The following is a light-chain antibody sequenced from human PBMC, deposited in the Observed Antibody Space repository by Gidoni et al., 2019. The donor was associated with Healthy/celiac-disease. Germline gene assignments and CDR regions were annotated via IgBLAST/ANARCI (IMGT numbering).Light chain of an antibody. CDR2: GAS. Sequence: EIMFTHSPGTLSLSPGERATLSCRASQSVSSSYLAWYQQKPGQAPRLLIYGASSRATGIPDRFSGSGSGTDFTLTISRLDPEDFAVYYCQQYGSSPRTFGGGTKVEIK. CDR1: QSVSSSY. CDR3: QQYGSSPRT. J-gene: IGKJ4*01. V-gene: IGKV3-20*01.